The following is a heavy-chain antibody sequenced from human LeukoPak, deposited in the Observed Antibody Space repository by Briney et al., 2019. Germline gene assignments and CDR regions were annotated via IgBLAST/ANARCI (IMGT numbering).Heavy chain of an antibody. D-gene: IGHD3-16*02. CDR1: GYFISSGYY. CDR2: IYYSGST. Sequence: SETLSLTCTVSGYFISSGYYWGWIRQPPGKGLEWIGNIYYSGSTYYNPSLESRVTMSLDTSKNQFSLKLSSVTAADTAVYYCARDENGYVWGSFRAWGQGTLVTVSS. J-gene: IGHJ5*02. V-gene: IGHV4-38-2*02. CDR3: ARDENGYVWGSFRA.